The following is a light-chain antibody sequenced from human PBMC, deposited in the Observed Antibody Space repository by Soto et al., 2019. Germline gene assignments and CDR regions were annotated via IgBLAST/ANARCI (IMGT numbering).Light chain of an antibody. Sequence: ETVLTQSPATLSLSPGERATLSCRASLSVSSSLAWYQQKPGQAPRLLISDTSNRATGIPARFSGSGSGTEFTLTISSLQSEDFAVYYCQQYNNWPPITFGQGTRLEIK. CDR2: DTS. J-gene: IGKJ5*01. V-gene: IGKV3-11*01. CDR3: QQYNNWPPIT. CDR1: LSVSSS.